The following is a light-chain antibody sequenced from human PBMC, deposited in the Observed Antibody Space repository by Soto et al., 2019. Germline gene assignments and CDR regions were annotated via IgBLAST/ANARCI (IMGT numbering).Light chain of an antibody. J-gene: IGKJ1*01. CDR3: QQYNNWPPT. CDR1: QNVSSN. V-gene: IGKV3-15*01. Sequence: EIVMTQSPATLSVSPGERATLSCRASQNVSSNLAWYQQKPGQAPRLLIYGASTRATGIPARFSGSRSGTEFTLTISSLQSEDFAVYYCQQYNNWPPTFGQGTKVEIK. CDR2: GAS.